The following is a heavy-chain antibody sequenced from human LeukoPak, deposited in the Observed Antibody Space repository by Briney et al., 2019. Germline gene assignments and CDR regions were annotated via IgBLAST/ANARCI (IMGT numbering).Heavy chain of an antibody. D-gene: IGHD1-14*01. CDR1: GFTFDDYA. CDR2: ITWNSGSI. Sequence: GGSLRLSCAVSGFTFDDYAMHWVRQVPGKGLEWVSGITWNSGSIGYADSVKGRFTISRDNAKNSLYLQMNSLRAEDTAVYYCARDRGNQRGYYYYYMDVWGKGTTVTVSS. V-gene: IGHV3-9*01. CDR3: ARDRGNQRGYYYYYMDV. J-gene: IGHJ6*03.